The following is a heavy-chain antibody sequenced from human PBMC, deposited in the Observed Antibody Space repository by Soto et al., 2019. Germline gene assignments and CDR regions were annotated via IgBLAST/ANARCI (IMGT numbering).Heavy chain of an antibody. Sequence: SETLSLTCTVSGGSISSGGYYWSWIRQHPGKGLERIGYIYYSGSTYYNPSLKSRVTISVDTSKNQFSLKLSSVTAADTAVYYCARGAGIAARPRLDPWGQGTLVTVSS. CDR3: ARGAGIAARPRLDP. CDR2: IYYSGST. D-gene: IGHD6-6*01. V-gene: IGHV4-31*03. CDR1: GGSISSGGYY. J-gene: IGHJ5*02.